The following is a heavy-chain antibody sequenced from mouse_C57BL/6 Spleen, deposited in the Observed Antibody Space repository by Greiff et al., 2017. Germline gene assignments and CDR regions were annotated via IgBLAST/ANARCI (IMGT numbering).Heavy chain of an antibody. D-gene: IGHD2-3*01. V-gene: IGHV1-81*01. J-gene: IGHJ4*01. Sequence: VQLQQSGAELARPGASVKLSCKASGYTFTSYGISWVKQRTGQGLEWIGEIYPRSGNTNYNEKFKGKATLTADKSSSTAYMQLRSLTSEDSAVFFCARYELRYYAMDYWGQGTSVTVSS. CDR1: GYTFTSYG. CDR3: ARYELRYYAMDY. CDR2: IYPRSGNT.